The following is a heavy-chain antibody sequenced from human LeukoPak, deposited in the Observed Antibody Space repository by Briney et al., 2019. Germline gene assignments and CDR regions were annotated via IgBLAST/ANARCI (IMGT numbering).Heavy chain of an antibody. CDR2: INSDGSST. J-gene: IGHJ6*02. Sequence: PGGSLRLSCAASGFTFSSYWMHWVRQAPGKGLVWVSRINSDGSSTSYADSVKGRFTISRDNAKNSLYLQMNSLRAEDTAVYYCARDSVKDYYYCYGMDVWGQGTTVTVSS. CDR1: GFTFSSYW. CDR3: ARDSVKDYYYCYGMDV. V-gene: IGHV3-74*01.